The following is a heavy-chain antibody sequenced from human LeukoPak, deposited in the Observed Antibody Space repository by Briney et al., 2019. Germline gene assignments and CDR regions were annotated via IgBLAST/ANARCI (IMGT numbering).Heavy chain of an antibody. D-gene: IGHD3-3*01. J-gene: IGHJ4*02. CDR2: INTNTGNP. CDR3: ARDPAYYDFWSGYYTGLNPYYFDY. Sequence: GASVKVSCKASGYTFTSYAMNWVRQDPGQGLEWMGWINTNTGNPTYAQGFTGRFVFSLDTSVSTAYLQISSLKAEDTAVYYCARDPAYYDFWSGYYTGLNPYYFDYWGQGTLVTVSS. CDR1: GYTFTSYA. V-gene: IGHV7-4-1*02.